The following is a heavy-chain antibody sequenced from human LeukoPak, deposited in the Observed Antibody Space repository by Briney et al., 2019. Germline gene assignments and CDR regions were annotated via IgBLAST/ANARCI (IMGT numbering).Heavy chain of an antibody. J-gene: IGHJ6*03. CDR2: IYYSGST. D-gene: IGHD4-17*01. Sequence: SETLSLTCAVSGGSISSGGYSWSWIRQPPGKGLEWIGYIYYSGSTYYNPSLKSRVTISVDTSKNQFSLKLSSVTAADTAVYYCARAVYGDYFPYYMDVWGKGTTVTVSS. V-gene: IGHV4-30-4*07. CDR3: ARAVYGDYFPYYMDV. CDR1: GGSISSGGYS.